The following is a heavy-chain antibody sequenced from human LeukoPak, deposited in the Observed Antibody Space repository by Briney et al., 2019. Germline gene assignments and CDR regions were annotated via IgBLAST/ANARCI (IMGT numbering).Heavy chain of an antibody. CDR2: ISAYNGNT. V-gene: IGHV1-18*01. D-gene: IGHD2-2*01. CDR1: GYTFTNYG. J-gene: IGHJ5*02. Sequence: ASVTVSCKASGYTFTNYGISWVRQAPGQGLEWMGWISAYNGNTNYAQKLQGRVTMTTDTSTTTAYMELRSLRSDDTAVYYCARGGVVPPAVVNWFGPWGQGTLVTVSS. CDR3: ARGGVVPPAVVNWFGP.